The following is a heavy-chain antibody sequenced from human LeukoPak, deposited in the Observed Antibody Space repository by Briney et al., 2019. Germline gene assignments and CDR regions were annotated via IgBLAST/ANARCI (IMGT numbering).Heavy chain of an antibody. CDR1: GGSISSSSHY. J-gene: IGHJ5*02. Sequence: PSETLSLTCTVSGGSISSSSHYWGWVRQPPGKGLEWVGSIYYTGSTYYNPSLKSRVTISVDTSKNQFSLKLSSVTAADTAVYYCARGVDIVATIGRRDWFDPWGQGTLVTVSS. V-gene: IGHV4-39*01. D-gene: IGHD5-12*01. CDR3: ARGVDIVATIGRRDWFDP. CDR2: IYYTGST.